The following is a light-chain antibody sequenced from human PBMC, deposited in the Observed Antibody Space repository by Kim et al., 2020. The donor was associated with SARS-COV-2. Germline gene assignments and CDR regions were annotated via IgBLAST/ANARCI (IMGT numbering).Light chain of an antibody. V-gene: IGLV3-19*01. Sequence: SSELTQDPAVSVAVGQTVKITCQGDSLRRYYASWYQQKPGQAPVLVIYGRNNRPSGIPERLSGSTSGNTASLIITGAQAEDEADYYCNSRGCSENVLFGGGTQLTVL. CDR3: NSRGCSENVL. CDR2: GRN. J-gene: IGLJ2*01. CDR1: SLRRYY.